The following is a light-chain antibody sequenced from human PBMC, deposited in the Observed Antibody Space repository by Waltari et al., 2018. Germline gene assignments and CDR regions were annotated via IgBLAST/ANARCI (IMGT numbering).Light chain of an antibody. V-gene: IGKV3-20*01. CDR1: QSISKY. CDR3: QHYVSLPAT. CDR2: HAS. Sequence: EIVLTQSPDTLSFSPGERATLSCRASQSISKYLAWYQQKPGQAPMLLIYHASSRSTGIPDRFSGSGSGTDFSLTINRLEPEDFAVYYCQHYVSLPATFGQGTKLEIK. J-gene: IGKJ1*01.